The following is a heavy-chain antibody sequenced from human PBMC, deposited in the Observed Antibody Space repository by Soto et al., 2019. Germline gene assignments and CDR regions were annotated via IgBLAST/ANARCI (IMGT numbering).Heavy chain of an antibody. CDR1: GFSVKTSGVG. CDR3: AQSSGYNGYKGPPLYEMDV. CDR2: IYWNDFK. J-gene: IGHJ6*02. D-gene: IGHD5-12*01. V-gene: IGHV2-5*01. Sequence: QITLKESGPTLVKPTQTLTLTCTCSGFSVKTSGVGVGWIRQPPGKTLEWLALIYWNDFKRYTPSLESSLTITKNTSKNQVVLTVTNVDPSDTSTSYCAQSSGYNGYKGPPLYEMDVWGQGTTVTVSS.